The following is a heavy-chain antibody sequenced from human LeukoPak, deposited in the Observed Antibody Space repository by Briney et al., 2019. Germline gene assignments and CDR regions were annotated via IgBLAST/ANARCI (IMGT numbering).Heavy chain of an antibody. J-gene: IGHJ4*02. CDR1: GFTFSSYG. V-gene: IGHV3-30*18. CDR2: ISYDGSNK. D-gene: IGHD6-19*01. CDR3: AKDHSSGRPGSAYFDY. Sequence: GGSLRLSCAASGFTFSSYGMHWVRQAPGKGLEWVAVISYDGSNKYYADSVKGRFTISRDNSKNTLYLQMNSLRAEDTAVYYCAKDHSSGRPGSAYFDYWGQGTLVTVSS.